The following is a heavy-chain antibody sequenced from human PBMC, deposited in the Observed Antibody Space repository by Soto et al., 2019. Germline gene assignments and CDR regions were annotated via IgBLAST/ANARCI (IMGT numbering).Heavy chain of an antibody. CDR1: GFAISRGYY. J-gene: IGHJ4*02. Sequence: PSETLSLTCSVSGFAISRGYYWSWVRQPPGKGLAWIGSIYPSVSSYHNPSLATRLRLSIDTSKNQFTLNLTSVTAADTALYFCAREKVGPTFLDNWGQGIQVTLSS. V-gene: IGHV4-38-2*02. D-gene: IGHD1-26*01. CDR2: IYPSVSS. CDR3: AREKVGPTFLDN.